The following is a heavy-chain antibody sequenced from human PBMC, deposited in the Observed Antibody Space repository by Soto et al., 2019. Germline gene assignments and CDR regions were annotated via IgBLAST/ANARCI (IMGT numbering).Heavy chain of an antibody. D-gene: IGHD4-17*01. CDR2: IYWGDDK. V-gene: IGHV2-5*02. J-gene: IGHJ4*02. CDR3: ARALQLLDYGDYGGVFDY. Sequence: QITLKESGPTLVKPTQTLTLTCTFSGLSLSTSGVGVGWIRQPPGKALEWLALIYWGDDKRYSPSLKSRLTIAKDTSKNLVVLTMTNMDPVDTATYYCARALQLLDYGDYGGVFDYWGQGTLVTVSS. CDR1: GLSLSTSGVG.